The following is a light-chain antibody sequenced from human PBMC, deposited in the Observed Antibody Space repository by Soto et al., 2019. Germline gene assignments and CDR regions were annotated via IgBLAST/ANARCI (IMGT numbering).Light chain of an antibody. J-gene: IGLJ1*01. CDR2: EGS. V-gene: IGLV2-23*03. CDR3: CAYADSTSV. Sequence: SGLTQPASVSGSPGQAITIACTGTSNDVGSYNPVSWYQQHPGKAPKLMIYEGSKRPSGVSNRFSGSKSGNTASLTISGLQAEDEADYYCCAYADSTSVFVPGTNVTVL. CDR1: SNDVGSYNP.